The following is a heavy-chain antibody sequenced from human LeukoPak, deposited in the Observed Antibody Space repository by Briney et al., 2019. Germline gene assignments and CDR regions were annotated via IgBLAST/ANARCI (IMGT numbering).Heavy chain of an antibody. CDR3: ARFVVAEGDAFDI. V-gene: IGHV4-31*03. CDR1: GGSISSGGYY. D-gene: IGHD5-12*01. J-gene: IGHJ3*02. CDR2: IYYSGST. Sequence: SQTLSLTCTVSGGSISSGGYYWSWIRQHPGKGLEWIGYIYYSGSTYYNPSLKSRVTISVDTSKNQFSLKLSSVTAADTAVYYCARFVVAEGDAFDIWGQGTMVTVSS.